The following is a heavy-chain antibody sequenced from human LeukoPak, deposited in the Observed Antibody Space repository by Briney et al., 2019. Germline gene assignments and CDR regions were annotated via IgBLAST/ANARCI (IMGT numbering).Heavy chain of an antibody. J-gene: IGHJ4*02. CDR1: GYNFPTYW. CDR2: IYPRDSDT. D-gene: IGHD5-24*01. Sequence: GESLKISCKGSGYNFPTYWIAWVRQMPGKGLEWMGIIYPRDSDTRYSPSFQGQVTISADKSISTAYLQWSSLKASDTAMYFCARGFGNNWFASDYWGQGTLVTVSS. CDR3: ARGFGNNWFASDY. V-gene: IGHV5-51*01.